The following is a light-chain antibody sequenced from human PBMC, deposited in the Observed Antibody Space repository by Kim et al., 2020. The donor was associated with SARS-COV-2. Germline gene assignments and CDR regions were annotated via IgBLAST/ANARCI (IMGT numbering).Light chain of an antibody. J-gene: IGKJ2*02. CDR3: QHYDSLSRT. CDR2: DAT. CDR1: QSVGDW. Sequence: SASVGDTVTITCRASQSVGDWLAWYQQKPGKAPKLLMYDATSLERGVPLRFSGGGYGTEFTLTISGLQPDDFATYYCQHYDSLSRTFGQGTKLEIK. V-gene: IGKV1-5*01.